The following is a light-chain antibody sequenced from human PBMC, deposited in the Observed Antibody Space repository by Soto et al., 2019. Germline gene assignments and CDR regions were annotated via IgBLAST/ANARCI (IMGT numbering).Light chain of an antibody. Sequence: SVLTQPAAVVGSPGQSITISCTGTSSEVGGYNFVSWYQQHPGKAPKLMIYEVSNRPSGVSNRFSGSKSGNTASLTISGLQPEDEADYYCSSYTTSSTVVFGTGTKVTVL. J-gene: IGLJ1*01. CDR1: SSEVGGYNF. CDR2: EVS. CDR3: SSYTTSSTVV. V-gene: IGLV2-14*03.